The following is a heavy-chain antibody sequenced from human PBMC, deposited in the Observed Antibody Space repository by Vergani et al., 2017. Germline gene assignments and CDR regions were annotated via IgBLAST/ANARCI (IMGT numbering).Heavy chain of an antibody. J-gene: IGHJ4*02. CDR2: IYYSGST. V-gene: IGHV4-59*08. CDR1: GGSISSYY. CDR3: ARVGTMVRGVISSFDY. Sequence: QVQLQESGPGLVKPSETLSLTCTVSGGSISSYYWSWIRQPPGKGLEWVGYIYYSGSTNYNPSLKSRVTISVATSKNQFSLKLSSVTAADTAVYYCARVGTMVRGVISSFDYWGQGTLVTVSS. D-gene: IGHD3-10*01.